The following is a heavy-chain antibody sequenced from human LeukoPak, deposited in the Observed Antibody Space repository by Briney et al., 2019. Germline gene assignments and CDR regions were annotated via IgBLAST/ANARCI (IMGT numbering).Heavy chain of an antibody. CDR3: AKRGNPAVGHHYLDV. Sequence: PGGSLRLSCAASGFTFSYYDMSWVRQAPGKGLEWVASITLSGGSTFYADSVKGRFTFSRDNSKNTLYLQMNSLSAEDTAVYYCAKRGNPAVGHHYLDVWGKGTTVSVSS. CDR1: GFTFSYYD. CDR2: ITLSGGST. V-gene: IGHV3-23*01. J-gene: IGHJ6*03. D-gene: IGHD2-2*01.